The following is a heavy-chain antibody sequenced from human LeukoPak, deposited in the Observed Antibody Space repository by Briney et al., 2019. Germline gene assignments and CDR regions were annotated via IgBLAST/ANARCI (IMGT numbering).Heavy chain of an antibody. CDR3: ARVGGGYDFWSGYRPYYYYYMDV. D-gene: IGHD3-3*01. Sequence: GGSLRLSCAASGFTVSSNYMSWVRQAPGKGLEWVSVIYSGGSTYYADSVKGRFTISRDNSKNTLYLQTNSLRAEDTAVYYCARVGGGYDFWSGYRPYYYYYMDVWGKGTTVTVSS. J-gene: IGHJ6*03. V-gene: IGHV3-53*01. CDR1: GFTVSSNY. CDR2: IYSGGST.